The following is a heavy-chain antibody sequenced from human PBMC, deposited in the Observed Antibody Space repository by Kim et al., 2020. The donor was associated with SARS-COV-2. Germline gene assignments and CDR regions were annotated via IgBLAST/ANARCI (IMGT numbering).Heavy chain of an antibody. CDR1: GYSFTSYW. CDR3: ARRKDYYGSGKAREFDY. V-gene: IGHV5-51*01. Sequence: GESLKISCKGSGYSFTSYWIGWVRQMPGKGLEWMGIIYPGDSDTRYSPSFQGQVTISADKSISTAYLQWSSLKASDTAMYYCARRKDYYGSGKAREFDYWGQGTLVTVSS. J-gene: IGHJ4*02. D-gene: IGHD3-10*01. CDR2: IYPGDSDT.